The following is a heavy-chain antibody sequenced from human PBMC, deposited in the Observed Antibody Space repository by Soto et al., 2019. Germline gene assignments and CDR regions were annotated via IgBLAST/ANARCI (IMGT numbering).Heavy chain of an antibody. D-gene: IGHD2-8*02. V-gene: IGHV5-51*01. Sequence: GESLKISCRASGYSFSNFWIDWVRQMPGEGLEWLGIIYPDDSDTRYSPSFLGQVTISADKSIKTTYLQWSSLKASDTDIYFCASSVLVTSTMNYFDLRGKGTPVTVSS. CDR3: ASSVLVTSTMNYFDL. J-gene: IGHJ4*02. CDR2: IYPDDSDT. CDR1: GYSFSNFW.